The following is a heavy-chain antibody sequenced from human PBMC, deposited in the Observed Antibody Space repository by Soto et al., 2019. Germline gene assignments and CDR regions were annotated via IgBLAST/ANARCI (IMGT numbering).Heavy chain of an antibody. Sequence: ASVKVSCKASGYTFTSYYMHWVRQAPGQGLEWMGIINPSGGSTSYAQKFQGRVTMTRDTSTSTVYMELSSLRSEDTAVYYCARDHDYIWGSYRYGDAFDIWGQGTMVTVSS. CDR3: ARDHDYIWGSYRYGDAFDI. CDR1: GYTFTSYY. CDR2: INPSGGST. V-gene: IGHV1-46*03. J-gene: IGHJ3*02. D-gene: IGHD3-16*02.